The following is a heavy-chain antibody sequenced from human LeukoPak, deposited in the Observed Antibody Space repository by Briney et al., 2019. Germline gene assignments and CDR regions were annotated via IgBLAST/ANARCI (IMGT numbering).Heavy chain of an antibody. D-gene: IGHD1-26*01. J-gene: IGHJ4*02. CDR3: ARDCGNFEIDY. CDR2: ISSSGNT. V-gene: IGHV4-39*07. CDR1: GGSITTYY. Sequence: SETLSLTCTVSGGSITTYYWGWVRQPPGKGLEWIGSISSSGNTYYNPSLESRVTISRDTSKNQFSLKVKSVTAADTAVYYCARDCGNFEIDYWGQGTLVTVSS.